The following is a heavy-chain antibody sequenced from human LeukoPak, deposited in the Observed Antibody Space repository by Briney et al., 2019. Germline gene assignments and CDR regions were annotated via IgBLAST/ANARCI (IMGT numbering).Heavy chain of an antibody. Sequence: SETLSLTCAVYGGSFSGYYWSWIRQPPGKGLEWIGEINHSGSTNYNPSLKSRVTISVDTSKNQFSLKLSSVTAADTAVYYCARLPVRTIRTPQMGSSSRGDYWGQGTLVTVSS. CDR3: ARLPVRTIRTPQMGSSSRGDY. V-gene: IGHV4-34*01. CDR1: GGSFSGYY. D-gene: IGHD6-6*01. CDR2: INHSGST. J-gene: IGHJ4*02.